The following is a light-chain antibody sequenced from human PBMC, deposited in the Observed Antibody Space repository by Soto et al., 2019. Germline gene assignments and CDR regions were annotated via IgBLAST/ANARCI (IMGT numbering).Light chain of an antibody. J-gene: IGKJ2*01. Sequence: EIVLTQSPGTLSLSPGERATLSCRASQSVSSSYLAWYQQKPGQAPRLLIYGASSRATGIPDRFSGSGSGTDLTLSISRLEPEDFAVYYCQQYASSPVYTFGQVTKLEIK. CDR2: GAS. CDR1: QSVSSSY. CDR3: QQYASSPVYT. V-gene: IGKV3-20*01.